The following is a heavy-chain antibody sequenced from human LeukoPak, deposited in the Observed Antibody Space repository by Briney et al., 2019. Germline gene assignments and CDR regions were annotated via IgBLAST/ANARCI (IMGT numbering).Heavy chain of an antibody. CDR3: ARISGRGNTMIEVLTSASDI. CDR1: GYPFTGYY. Sequence: GASVTVSCKASGYPFTGYYIHWVRQVPGQGLEWMGRINPNSGATNYPQKFQGRVTMTRDTSISAAYMELSSLRSDDTAVYFCARISGRGNTMIEVLTSASDIWGQGTMVTVSS. CDR2: INPNSGAT. D-gene: IGHD3-22*01. V-gene: IGHV1-2*06. J-gene: IGHJ3*02.